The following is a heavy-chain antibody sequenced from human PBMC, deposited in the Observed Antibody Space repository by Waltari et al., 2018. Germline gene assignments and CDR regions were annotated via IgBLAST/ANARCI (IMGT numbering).Heavy chain of an antibody. CDR2: IYHSGST. V-gene: IGHV4-38-2*01. Sequence: QVQLQESGPGLVKTSETLSLTCAVSGYSISSGYYWSWIRQPPGKGLEWIGSIYHSGSTYYNPSLKSRVTISVDTSKNQFSLKLSSVTAADTAVYYCARGRFGEFLDYWGQGTLVTVSS. CDR1: GYSISSGYY. J-gene: IGHJ4*02. CDR3: ARGRFGEFLDY. D-gene: IGHD3-10*01.